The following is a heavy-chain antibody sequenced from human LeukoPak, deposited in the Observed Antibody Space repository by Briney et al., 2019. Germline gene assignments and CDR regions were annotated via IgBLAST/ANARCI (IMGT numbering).Heavy chain of an antibody. Sequence: GGSLRLPCAASGFNFNNFAMSWVRQAPGKGLEWLSAMTGPADTTYYAESVKGRFTISRDYSKSMVFLQMNSLRVEDTAIYYCAKGAEIDHWGQGTLVTVSS. CDR1: GFNFNNFA. J-gene: IGHJ4*02. CDR2: MTGPADTT. CDR3: AKGAEIDH. V-gene: IGHV3-23*01.